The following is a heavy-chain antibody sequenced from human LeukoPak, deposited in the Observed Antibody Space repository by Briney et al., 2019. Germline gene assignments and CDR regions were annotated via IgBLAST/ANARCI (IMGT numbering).Heavy chain of an antibody. CDR1: GGTFSSYA. D-gene: IGHD2-2*01. CDR2: IIPIFGTA. Sequence: ASVKVSCKASGGTFSSYAISWVRQAPGQGLEWMGGIIPIFGTANYALKFQGRVTITTDESTSTAYMELSSLRSEDTAVYYCSSPGYCSSTSCYFNFQHWGQGTLVNVSS. V-gene: IGHV1-69*05. J-gene: IGHJ1*01. CDR3: SSPGYCSSTSCYFNFQH.